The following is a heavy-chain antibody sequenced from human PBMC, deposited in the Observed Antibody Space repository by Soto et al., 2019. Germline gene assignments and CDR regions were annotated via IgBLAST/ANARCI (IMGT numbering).Heavy chain of an antibody. D-gene: IGHD1-7*01. V-gene: IGHV4-59*12. CDR1: GGSISSYY. Sequence: SETLSLTCTVSGGSISSYYWSWIRQPPGKGLEWIGYIYYSGSTNYNPSLKSRVTISVDRSKNQFSLKLSSVTAADTAVYYCARGNNWNYSQFDYWGQGTLVTVSS. CDR2: IYYSGST. J-gene: IGHJ4*02. CDR3: ARGNNWNYSQFDY.